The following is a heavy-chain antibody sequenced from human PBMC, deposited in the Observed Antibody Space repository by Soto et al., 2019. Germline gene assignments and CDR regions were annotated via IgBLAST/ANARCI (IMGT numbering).Heavy chain of an antibody. CDR2: ISSSSSTI. V-gene: IGHV3-48*02. Sequence: EVQLVESGGGLVQPGGSLRLSCAASGFTFSSYSMNWVRQAPGKGLEWVSYISSSSSTIYYADSVKGRFTISRDNAKNSLYLQMNSLRDEDTAVYYCARDEEAVSAQHYSYYGMDVWGQGTTVTVSS. J-gene: IGHJ6*02. CDR1: GFTFSSYS. D-gene: IGHD6-19*01. CDR3: ARDEEAVSAQHYSYYGMDV.